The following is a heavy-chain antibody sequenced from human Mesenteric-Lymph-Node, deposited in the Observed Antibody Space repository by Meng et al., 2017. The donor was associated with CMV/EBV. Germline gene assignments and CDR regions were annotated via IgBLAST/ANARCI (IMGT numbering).Heavy chain of an antibody. CDR2: IYYSGST. CDR3: AREDAYYDSSGSHAFDI. D-gene: IGHD3-22*01. V-gene: IGHV4-61*08. CDR1: GASVSSSGYY. Sequence: GSLRLSCTVSGASVSSSGYYWSWIRQPPGKGLEWIGYIYYSGSTNYNPSLKSRVTISVDTSKNQFSLKLSSLTAADTAVYYCAREDAYYDSSGSHAFDIWGQGTMVTVSS. J-gene: IGHJ3*02.